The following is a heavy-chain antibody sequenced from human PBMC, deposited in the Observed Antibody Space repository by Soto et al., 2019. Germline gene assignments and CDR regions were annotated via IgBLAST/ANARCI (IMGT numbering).Heavy chain of an antibody. CDR3: AKRTATPGPYFDY. CDR1: GFTFSSYW. CDR2: INSDGSST. D-gene: IGHD4-4*01. Sequence: GGSLRLSCAASGFTFSSYWMHWVRQAPGKGLVWVSRINSDGSSTSYADSVKGRFTISRDNAKNTLFLQMNSLRAEDTAVYYCAKRTATPGPYFDYWGQGTLVTVSS. V-gene: IGHV3-74*01. J-gene: IGHJ4*02.